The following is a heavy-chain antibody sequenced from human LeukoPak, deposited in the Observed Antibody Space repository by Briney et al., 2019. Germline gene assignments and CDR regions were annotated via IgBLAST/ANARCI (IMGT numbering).Heavy chain of an antibody. Sequence: PGGSLRLSCAASGFTFRSYAMNWVRQAPGKGLEWVSSISGSGGSTYYADSVKGRFTISRDNSKNTLYLQMNSLRAEDTAVYYCAKGGSEPHYYYYYMDVWGKGTTVTVSS. CDR3: AKGGSEPHYYYYYMDV. D-gene: IGHD1-14*01. CDR1: GFTFRSYA. V-gene: IGHV3-23*01. CDR2: ISGSGGST. J-gene: IGHJ6*03.